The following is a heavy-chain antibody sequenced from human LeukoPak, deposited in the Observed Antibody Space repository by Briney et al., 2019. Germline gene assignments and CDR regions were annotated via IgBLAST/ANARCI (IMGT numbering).Heavy chain of an antibody. CDR1: GVTFGNYW. D-gene: IGHD7-27*01. J-gene: IGHJ4*02. V-gene: IGHV3-7*03. CDR2: IKQDGSEN. CDR3: GRTGDLNYY. Sequence: GGSLRLSCTASGVTFGNYWMTWVRQAPGKGLEWVANIKQDGSENHYVDSVKGRFTISRDNAKKSLYLQMNSLRAEDTAVYYCGRTGDLNYYWGQGMLVTVSS.